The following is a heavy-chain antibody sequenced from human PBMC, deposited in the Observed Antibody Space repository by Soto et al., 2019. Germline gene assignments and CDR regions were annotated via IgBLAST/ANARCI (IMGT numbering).Heavy chain of an antibody. J-gene: IGHJ4*02. D-gene: IGHD3-16*02. CDR3: ARDMSVFVDYIWGSYRRKGSPANQHFDY. V-gene: IGHV3-11*01. Sequence: GGSLRLSCAASGFTFSDYYMSWIRQAPGKGLEWVSYISSSGSTIYYADSVKGRFTISRDNAKNSLYLQMNSLRAEDTAVYYCARDMSVFVDYIWGSYRRKGSPANQHFDYWGQGTLVTVSS. CDR1: GFTFSDYY. CDR2: ISSSGSTI.